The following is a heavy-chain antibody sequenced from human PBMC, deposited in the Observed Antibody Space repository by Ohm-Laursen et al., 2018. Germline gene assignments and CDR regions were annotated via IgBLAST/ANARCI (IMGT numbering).Heavy chain of an antibody. D-gene: IGHD2-15*01. J-gene: IGHJ4*02. CDR1: GFTFDDYA. Sequence: SLRLSCSASGFTFDDYAMHWVQQAPGKGLEWVSGISWNSGSIGYADSVKGRFTISRDNAKNSLYLQMNSLRAEDTAVYYCARPDRMCSGGSCYSIAFDYWGQGTLVTVSS. CDR3: ARPDRMCSGGSCYSIAFDY. V-gene: IGHV3-9*01. CDR2: ISWNSGSI.